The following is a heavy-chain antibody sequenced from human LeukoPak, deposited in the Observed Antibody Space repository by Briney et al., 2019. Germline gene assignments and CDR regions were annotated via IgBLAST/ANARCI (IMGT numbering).Heavy chain of an antibody. D-gene: IGHD3-22*01. Sequence: SETLSLTCTVSGGSISTYYWSWIRQPAGKGLEWIGRISSSGSTNYNPSLKSRVTISVDTSKNQFSLKLSSVTAADTAVYFCARGPYSYDSSGAFDIWGQETMVTVSS. CDR1: GGSISTYY. V-gene: IGHV4-4*07. CDR2: ISSSGST. J-gene: IGHJ3*02. CDR3: ARGPYSYDSSGAFDI.